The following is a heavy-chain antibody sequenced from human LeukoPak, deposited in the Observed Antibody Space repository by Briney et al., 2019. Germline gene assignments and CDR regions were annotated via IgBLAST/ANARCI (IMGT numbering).Heavy chain of an antibody. J-gene: IGHJ1*01. CDR2: IHYTGST. Sequence: PSATLSLTCTVSGDSISSYYWSWIRHSPEKGLEWIGYIHYTGSTYYHPSLRSRVTISVDTSKNQFSLRLISVTAADTAMYYCARSRGNLYFQHWGQGTLVTVSS. V-gene: IGHV4-59*01. CDR1: GDSISSYY. D-gene: IGHD6-25*01. CDR3: ARSRGNLYFQH.